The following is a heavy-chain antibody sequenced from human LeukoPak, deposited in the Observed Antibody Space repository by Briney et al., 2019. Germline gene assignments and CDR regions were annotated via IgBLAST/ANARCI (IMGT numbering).Heavy chain of an antibody. V-gene: IGHV1-69*13. D-gene: IGHD3-3*01. CDR3: ARGGAPITIFGVVIIPPDY. CDR2: IIPIFGTA. J-gene: IGHJ4*02. Sequence: GASVKVSCKASGGTFSSYAISWVRQAPGQGLEWMGGIIPIFGTADYAQKFQGRVTITADESTSTAYMELSSLRSEDTAVYYCARGGAPITIFGVVIIPPDYWGQGTLVTVSS. CDR1: GGTFSSYA.